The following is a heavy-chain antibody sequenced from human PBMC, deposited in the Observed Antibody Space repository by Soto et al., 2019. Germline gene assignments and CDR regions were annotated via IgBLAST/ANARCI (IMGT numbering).Heavy chain of an antibody. J-gene: IGHJ4*02. CDR3: ARRWGEGRVDY. Sequence: QVQLQESGPGVVKPSGTLSLTCAVSGGSISSSNWWSWVRPPPGKGLGWIGEIYHSGNTNYNPSLKSRVTMAVDKSRNQFSLKLSSVAAADTAVYYCARRWGEGRVDYWGQGTLVTVSS. V-gene: IGHV4-4*02. D-gene: IGHD3-10*01. CDR2: IYHSGNT. CDR1: GGSISSSNW.